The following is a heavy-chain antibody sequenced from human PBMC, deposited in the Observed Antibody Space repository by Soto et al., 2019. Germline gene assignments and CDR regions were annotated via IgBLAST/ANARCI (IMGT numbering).Heavy chain of an antibody. D-gene: IGHD6-13*01. CDR1: GGTFSSYA. V-gene: IGHV1-69*13. Sequence: VASVKVSCKASGGTFSSYAISWVRQAPGQGLEWMGGIIPIFGTANYAQKFQGRVTITADESTSTAYMELSSLRSEDTAVYYCCNLSSAGYYYYYGMDVWGQGTTVTVSS. CDR3: CNLSSAGYYYYYGMDV. J-gene: IGHJ6*02. CDR2: IIPIFGTA.